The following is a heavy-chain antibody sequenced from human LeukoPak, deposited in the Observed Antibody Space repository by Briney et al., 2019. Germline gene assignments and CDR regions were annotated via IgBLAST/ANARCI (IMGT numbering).Heavy chain of an antibody. V-gene: IGHV1-8*01. Sequence: ASVKVSSKASGYTFTSLDINWARQATGQGLEWMGWRNPNSGNRGYAQQFQGRVTITRAPSIRTVYMELSSLRSEDTDVYYCARVDGSPDYWGQGTLVTVFS. CDR1: GYTFTSLD. CDR2: RNPNSGNR. J-gene: IGHJ4*02. D-gene: IGHD2-15*01. CDR3: ARVDGSPDY.